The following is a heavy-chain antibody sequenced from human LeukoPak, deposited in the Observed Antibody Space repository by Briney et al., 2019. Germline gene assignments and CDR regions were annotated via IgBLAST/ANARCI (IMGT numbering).Heavy chain of an antibody. CDR3: TTKRGYSYGYAD. CDR1: GFTFSSFA. CDR2: ISGSGGAT. Sequence: GGSLRLSCAASGFTFSSFAMSWVRRAPGKGLEWVSCISGSGGATYYADSVKGRFTISRDNSKNTLYLQMNSLRAEDTAVYYCTTKRGYSYGYADWGQGTLVTVSS. D-gene: IGHD5-18*01. V-gene: IGHV3-23*01. J-gene: IGHJ4*02.